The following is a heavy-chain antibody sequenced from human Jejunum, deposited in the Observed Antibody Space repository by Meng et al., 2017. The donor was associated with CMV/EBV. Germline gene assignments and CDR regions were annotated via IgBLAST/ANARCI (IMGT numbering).Heavy chain of an antibody. CDR3: ERGYTSHFDL. CDR2: IFPRDGKT. CDR1: GYYYETYW. J-gene: IGHJ4*02. D-gene: IGHD2-2*02. Sequence: SCKGSGYYYETYWIGWVRQMPGKGLEWMGIIFPRDGKTRYSPSFQGQVTISVDKSISTAYLQWNNLKASDTAMYYCERGYTSHFDLWGQGTLVTVSS. V-gene: IGHV5-51*01.